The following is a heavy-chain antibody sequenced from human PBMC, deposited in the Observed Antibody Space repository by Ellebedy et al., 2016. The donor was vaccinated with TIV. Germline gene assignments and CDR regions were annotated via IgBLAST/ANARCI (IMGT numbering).Heavy chain of an antibody. CDR1: GFTFSDLS. CDR3: ANDPNWQPVY. Sequence: PGGSLRLSCEASGFTFSDLSLGWVRQAPGKGLEWVAHMNPSGSGKTYAGSVRGRFIISRDNTRKSLYLEMNSLKVEDTAIYFCANDPNWQPVYWGQGTLVTVSS. J-gene: IGHJ4*02. CDR2: MNPSGSGK. D-gene: IGHD1-1*01. V-gene: IGHV3-7*02.